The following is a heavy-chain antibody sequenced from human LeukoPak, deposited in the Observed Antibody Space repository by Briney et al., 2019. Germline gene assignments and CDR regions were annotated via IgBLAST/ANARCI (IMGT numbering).Heavy chain of an antibody. CDR3: ARQNYVWGSYRPDDAFDI. J-gene: IGHJ3*02. Sequence: ASVKVSCKASGYTFTRYGISWVRQAPGQGLEWMGWISAYNGNTKYAQKLQGRVTMTADTSTSTAYMELRSLRSDDTAVYYCARQNYVWGSYRPDDAFDIWGQGTMVTVSS. D-gene: IGHD3-16*02. V-gene: IGHV1-18*01. CDR2: ISAYNGNT. CDR1: GYTFTRYG.